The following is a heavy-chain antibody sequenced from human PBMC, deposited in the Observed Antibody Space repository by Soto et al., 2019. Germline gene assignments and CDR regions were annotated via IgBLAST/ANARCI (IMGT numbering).Heavy chain of an antibody. Sequence: SETLSLTCTVSGVSISSGDYYWSWIRQTPGRGLEWIGYIYNSGSTYYNPSLKSRVTISVDRSKNQFSLKLSSVTAADTALYYCARHVGYYDSSGYLDYWGQGTLVTVSS. CDR3: ARHVGYYDSSGYLDY. D-gene: IGHD3-22*01. V-gene: IGHV4-30-4*01. CDR1: GVSISSGDYY. J-gene: IGHJ4*02. CDR2: IYNSGST.